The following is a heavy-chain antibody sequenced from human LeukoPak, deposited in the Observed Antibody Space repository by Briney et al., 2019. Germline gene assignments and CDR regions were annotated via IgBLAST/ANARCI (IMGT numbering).Heavy chain of an antibody. Sequence: GGSLRLSCAASGFTFSSNYMSWVRQAPGKGLEWVSVIYSDGSTYYADSVKRRCTISRDDSSKTPYLQMTSLRAEDTAVYYCARVDRVYCGGDCLDYWGQGTLVTVSS. V-gene: IGHV3-53*01. CDR3: ARVDRVYCGGDCLDY. J-gene: IGHJ4*02. CDR2: IYSDGST. D-gene: IGHD2-21*02. CDR1: GFTFSSNY.